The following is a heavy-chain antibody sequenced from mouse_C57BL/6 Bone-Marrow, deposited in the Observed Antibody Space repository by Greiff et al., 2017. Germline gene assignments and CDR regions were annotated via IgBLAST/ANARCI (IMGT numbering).Heavy chain of an antibody. V-gene: IGHV10-1*01. CDR3: VRHEDDYDVDFDY. CDR1: GFSFNTYA. J-gene: IGHJ2*01. CDR2: IRSKSNNYAT. D-gene: IGHD2-4*01. Sequence: EVKVVESGGGLVQPKGSLKLSCAASGFSFNTYAMNWVRQAPGKGLEWVARIRSKSNNYATYYADSVKDRFTISRDDSESMLYLQMNNLKTEDTAMYYCVRHEDDYDVDFDYWGQGTTLTVSS.